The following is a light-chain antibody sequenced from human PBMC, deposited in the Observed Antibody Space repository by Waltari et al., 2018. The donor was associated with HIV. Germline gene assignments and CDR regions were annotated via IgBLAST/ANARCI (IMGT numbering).Light chain of an antibody. V-gene: IGKV1-5*03. Sequence: TQSPSTLSASIGDRVTITCRVTQSISNYLAWYQQKPGKVPKLLIYRASSLESGVPSRFSGSGSGTEFTLTISSLQPDDFATYYCQQYKINWMFGQGTKVEIK. CDR3: QQYKINWM. CDR1: QSISNY. CDR2: RAS. J-gene: IGKJ1*01.